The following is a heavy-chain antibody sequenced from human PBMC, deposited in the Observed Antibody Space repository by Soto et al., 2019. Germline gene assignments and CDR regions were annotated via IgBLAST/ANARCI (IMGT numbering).Heavy chain of an antibody. CDR3: ARGWGDYFDY. D-gene: IGHD3-16*01. CDR1: GGSISSYY. V-gene: IGHV4-59*08. CDR2: IYYSGST. J-gene: IGHJ4*02. Sequence: QVQLQESGPGLVKPSETLSLTCTVSGGSISSYYWSWIRQPPGKGLEWIGYIYYSGSTNYNPSLKSRVTISVDPSKNQFSLKLSSVTAADTAGYYCARGWGDYFDYWGQGTLVTVSS.